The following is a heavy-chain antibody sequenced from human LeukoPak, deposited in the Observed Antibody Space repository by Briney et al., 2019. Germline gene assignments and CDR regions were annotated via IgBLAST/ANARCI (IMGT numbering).Heavy chain of an antibody. D-gene: IGHD5-12*01. V-gene: IGHV1-69*05. CDR2: IIPIFGTA. Sequence: GASVKVSCKASGYTFTSYGISWVRQAPGQGLEWMGGIIPIFGTANYARKFQGRVTITTDESTSTAYMELSSLRSEDTAVYYCARDRGGYGNWFDPWGQGTLVTVSS. CDR3: ARDRGGYGNWFDP. CDR1: GYTFTSYG. J-gene: IGHJ5*02.